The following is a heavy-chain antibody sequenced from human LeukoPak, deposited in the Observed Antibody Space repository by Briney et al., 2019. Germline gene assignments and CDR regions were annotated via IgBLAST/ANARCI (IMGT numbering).Heavy chain of an antibody. J-gene: IGHJ4*02. V-gene: IGHV3-30*02. CDR1: GFTFRNYG. CDR2: IRYDGSNK. CDR3: ASLVVVAAIHTGISPADY. D-gene: IGHD2-15*01. Sequence: PGGSLRLSCAASGFTFRNYGIHWVRQAPGKGLEWVAFIRYDGSNKYYADSVKGRFTISRDNAKNSLYLQMNSLRAEDTAVYYCASLVVVAAIHTGISPADYWGQGTLVTVSS.